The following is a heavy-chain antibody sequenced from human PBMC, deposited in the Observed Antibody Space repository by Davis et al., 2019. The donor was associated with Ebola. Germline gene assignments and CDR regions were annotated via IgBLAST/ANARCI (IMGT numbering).Heavy chain of an antibody. D-gene: IGHD3-16*01. CDR2: ITYDGTNQ. Sequence: GESLKISCAASGFTFSSYAMHWVRQAPGKGLEWVAVITYDGTNQYYADSVKGRFTISRDNSKNTVFLEMSSLRPEDTATYYCANIANYDDGFDIWGQGTVVTVSS. CDR3: ANIANYDDGFDI. J-gene: IGHJ3*02. V-gene: IGHV3-30*04. CDR1: GFTFSSYA.